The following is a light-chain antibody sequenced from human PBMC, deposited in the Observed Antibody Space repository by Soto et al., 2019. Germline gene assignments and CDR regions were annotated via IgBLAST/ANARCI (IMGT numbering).Light chain of an antibody. J-gene: IGKJ4*01. CDR2: GAS. CDR1: QTVSSN. V-gene: IGKV3-15*01. Sequence: EIVMTQSPATLSVSPGEGATLSCRASQTVSSNLAWYQQKPGQAPRLLIYGASTRATGIPARFSGSGSGTEFILNISRLQSEDLAVYYCHKYNNWPLTFGRGTKVEIK. CDR3: HKYNNWPLT.